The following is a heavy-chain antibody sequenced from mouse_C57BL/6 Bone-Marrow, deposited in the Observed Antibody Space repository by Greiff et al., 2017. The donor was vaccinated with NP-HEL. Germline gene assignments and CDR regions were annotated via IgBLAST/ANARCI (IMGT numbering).Heavy chain of an antibody. CDR3: ARSLRYYSNSYYFDY. CDR1: GFTFTDYY. D-gene: IGHD2-5*01. CDR2: IRNKANGYTT. V-gene: IGHV7-3*01. J-gene: IGHJ2*01. Sequence: EVHLVESGGGLVQPGGSLSLSCAASGFTFTDYYMSWVRQPPGKALEWLGFIRNKANGYTTEYSASVKGRFTISRDNSQSILYLQMNALRAEDSATYYCARSLRYYSNSYYFDYWGQGTTLTVSS.